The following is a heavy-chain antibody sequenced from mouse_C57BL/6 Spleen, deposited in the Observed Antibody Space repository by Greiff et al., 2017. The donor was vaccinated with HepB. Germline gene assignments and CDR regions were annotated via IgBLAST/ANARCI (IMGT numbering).Heavy chain of an antibody. J-gene: IGHJ1*03. V-gene: IGHV1-76*01. CDR1: GYTFTDYY. CDR2: IYPGSGNT. CDR3: ARSKLGPWYFDV. Sequence: QVQLQQSGAELVRPGASVKLSCKASGYTFTDYYINWVKQRPGQGLEWIARIYPGSGNTYYNEKFKGKATLTAEKSSSTAYMQLSSLTSEDSAVYFCARSKLGPWYFDVWGTGTTVTVSS. D-gene: IGHD4-1*01.